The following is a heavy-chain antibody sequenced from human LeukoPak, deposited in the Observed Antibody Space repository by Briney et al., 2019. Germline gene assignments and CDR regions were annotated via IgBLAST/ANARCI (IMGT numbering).Heavy chain of an antibody. J-gene: IGHJ4*02. CDR3: AREAACGGDCYYFDY. Sequence: GGSLRLSCAASGFTFDAYALSWVRRAPGKGLEWVSSLNWNGAGTSYVDSVKDRFTISRDNAKNSLYLQMNSLRVEDTAFYYCAREAACGGDCYYFDYWGQGTLVTVSS. V-gene: IGHV3-20*04. CDR1: GFTFDAYA. D-gene: IGHD2-21*02. CDR2: LNWNGAGT.